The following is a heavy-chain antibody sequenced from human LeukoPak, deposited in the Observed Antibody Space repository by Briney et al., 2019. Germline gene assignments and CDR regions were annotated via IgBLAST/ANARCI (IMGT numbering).Heavy chain of an antibody. Sequence: GGSLRLSCAASGFTFSSYSMNWVRQAPGKGLEWVSYISSSSSTIYYADSVKGRFTISRDNAKDSLYLQMNSLRAVDTAVYYCARNPSSDYWGQGTLVTVSS. V-gene: IGHV3-48*01. CDR3: ARNPSSDY. CDR1: GFTFSSYS. CDR2: ISSSSSTI. J-gene: IGHJ4*02.